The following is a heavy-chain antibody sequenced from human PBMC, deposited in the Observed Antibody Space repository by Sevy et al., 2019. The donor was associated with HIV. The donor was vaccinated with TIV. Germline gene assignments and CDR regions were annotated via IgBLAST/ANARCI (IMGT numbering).Heavy chain of an antibody. CDR2: INPNTGAT. CDR3: ARGGLLFGESHFDY. J-gene: IGHJ4*02. Sequence: ASVKVSCTTSGFIFTGYHIHWVRQAPGQGLEWMGWINPNTGATKYTENFQDKISVTRDTSINTVYLEVTRLKSDDTAVYYCARGGLLFGESHFDYWGQGTLVTVSS. CDR1: GFIFTGYH. D-gene: IGHD3-10*01. V-gene: IGHV1-2*02.